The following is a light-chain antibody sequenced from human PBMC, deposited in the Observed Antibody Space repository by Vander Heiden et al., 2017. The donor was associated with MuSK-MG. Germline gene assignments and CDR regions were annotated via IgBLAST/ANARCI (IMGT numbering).Light chain of an antibody. CDR1: SSNIGAGYD. J-gene: IGLJ3*02. V-gene: IGLV1-40*01. Sequence: QSVLTQPPSVSGAPGQRVTISCTGSSSNIGAGYDVHWYQQLPGTAPKLLIYGNSNRATGVPDRFSGSKSGTSASLAITGLQAEDEADYYCQSYDSSFWVFGGGTKLTVL. CDR2: GNS. CDR3: QSYDSSFWV.